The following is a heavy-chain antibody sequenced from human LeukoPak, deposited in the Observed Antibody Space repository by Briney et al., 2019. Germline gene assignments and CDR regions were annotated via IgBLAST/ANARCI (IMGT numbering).Heavy chain of an antibody. D-gene: IGHD6-13*01. V-gene: IGHV3-23*01. CDR2: ISGSGGST. CDR1: GFTFSSYA. Sequence: PGGSLRLSCAASGFTFSSYAMSWVRQAPGEGLEWVSAISGSGGSTYYADSVKGRFTISRDNSKNTLYLQMNSLRAEDTAVYYCAKSGRRAAAGRGIGAFDIWGQGTMVTVSS. CDR3: AKSGRRAAAGRGIGAFDI. J-gene: IGHJ3*02.